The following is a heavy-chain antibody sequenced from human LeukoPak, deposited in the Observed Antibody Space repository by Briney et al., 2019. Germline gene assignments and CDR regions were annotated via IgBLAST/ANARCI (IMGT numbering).Heavy chain of an antibody. D-gene: IGHD4-23*01. CDR2: IYSGGST. CDR3: ARAGVVTPLGAFDI. V-gene: IGHV3-53*01. CDR1: VFTVSSNY. J-gene: IGHJ3*02. Sequence: GGSLRLSCAASVFTVSSNYMSWVRQAPGKGLEWVSVIYSGGSTYYADSVKGRFTISRDNSKNTLYLQMNSLRAEDTAVYYCARAGVVTPLGAFDIWGQGTMVTVSS.